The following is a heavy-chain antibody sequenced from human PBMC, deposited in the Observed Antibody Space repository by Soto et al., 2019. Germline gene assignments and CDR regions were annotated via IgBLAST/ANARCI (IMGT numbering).Heavy chain of an antibody. V-gene: IGHV3-23*01. J-gene: IGHJ4*02. CDR1: GFTFSGFA. Sequence: GRSLRLSCVASGFTFSGFAMTWVRQAPGKGLEWVSTLSGSGGDTYYADSVNGRFTISRDKSKNTLYLQMDRLRVEDTAVYYCXKRGGYDYVWKSYRPDYWGQGTLVTVSS. CDR2: LSGSGGDT. CDR3: XKRGGYDYVWKSYRPDY. D-gene: IGHD3-16*02.